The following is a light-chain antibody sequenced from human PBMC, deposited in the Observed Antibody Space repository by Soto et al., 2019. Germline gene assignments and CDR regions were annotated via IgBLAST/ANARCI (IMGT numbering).Light chain of an antibody. V-gene: IGKV1-5*03. J-gene: IGKJ1*01. CDR3: QHYNSYSEA. Sequence: DIQMTQSPSTLSGSVGDRVTISCRASQTISSWLAWYQQKPGKAPKIMIYKASTLKSGVPSRFSGSGYGTEFNLTISSLQPDDFATYYCQHYNSYSEAFGQGTKVDIK. CDR2: KAS. CDR1: QTISSW.